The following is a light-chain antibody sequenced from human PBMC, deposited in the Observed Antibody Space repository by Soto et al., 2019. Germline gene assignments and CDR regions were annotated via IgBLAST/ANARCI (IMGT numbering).Light chain of an antibody. Sequence: DIQMTQSPSTLSASVGDRVTITCRASESIRTWLAWYQHKPGKAPKFLIYDASTLESGVPSRFSASGSGTDFTLTITGLQPEDFATYYCQNYNSAPWTFGQGTKVDI. CDR1: ESIRTW. V-gene: IGKV1-5*01. CDR3: QNYNSAPWT. J-gene: IGKJ1*01. CDR2: DAS.